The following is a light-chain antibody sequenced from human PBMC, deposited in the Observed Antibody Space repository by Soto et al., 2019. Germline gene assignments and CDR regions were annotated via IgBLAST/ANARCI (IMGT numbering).Light chain of an antibody. V-gene: IGLV2-14*01. Sequence: QSALTQPASVSGSPGQSITISCSGTSSDVGGNNFVSWYQHHPGKAPKLIIFEVSDRPSGVSHRFSGSKSGNTASLTISGLQAEDEADYYCSSFTISRNTVIFGGGTKVTVL. CDR2: EVS. CDR3: SSFTISRNTVI. J-gene: IGLJ2*01. CDR1: SSDVGGNNF.